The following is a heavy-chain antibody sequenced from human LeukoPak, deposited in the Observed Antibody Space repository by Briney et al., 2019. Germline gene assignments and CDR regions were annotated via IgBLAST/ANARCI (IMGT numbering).Heavy chain of an antibody. CDR2: INADNGNT. J-gene: IGHJ6*04. CDR1: GYTFTSYA. CDR3: ARSWIEDYYYGVDV. Sequence: GASVKVSCKASGYTFTSYAIHWVRQAPGQRLEWMGWINADNGNTKYSQSFQGRVTITRDTSAATAYMELSSLRSEDTAVYYCARSWIEDYYYGVDVWGKGTSVTVSS. V-gene: IGHV1-3*01. D-gene: IGHD2-2*03.